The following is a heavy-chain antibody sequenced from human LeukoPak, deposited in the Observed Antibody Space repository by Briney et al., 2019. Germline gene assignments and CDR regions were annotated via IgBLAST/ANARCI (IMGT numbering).Heavy chain of an antibody. CDR3: ARVGPKGMDY. CDR2: IYHSGST. CDR1: GYSISSGYY. J-gene: IGHJ4*02. V-gene: IGHV4-38-2*02. Sequence: SETLSLTCTVSGYSISSGYYWGWIRQPPGKGLEWIGSIYHSGSTYYNPSLKSRVTISVDTSKNQFSLKLSSVTAADTAVYYCARVGPKGMDYWGRGTLVTVSS. D-gene: IGHD1-26*01.